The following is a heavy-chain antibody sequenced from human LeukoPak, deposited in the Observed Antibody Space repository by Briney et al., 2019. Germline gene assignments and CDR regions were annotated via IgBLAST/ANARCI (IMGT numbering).Heavy chain of an antibody. CDR3: AGGSGWVTDS. V-gene: IGHV3-7*01. D-gene: IGHD6-19*01. J-gene: IGHJ4*02. CDR2: IKKDGSEK. CDR1: GFSFSDYW. Sequence: GGSLRLSCAASGFSFSDYWMNWVRQAPGKGLEWVANIKKDGSEKYYVGSVKGRFTISRDNAKNSLYLQMNSLRAEDTAAYFCAGGSGWVTDSWGQGTLVTVSA.